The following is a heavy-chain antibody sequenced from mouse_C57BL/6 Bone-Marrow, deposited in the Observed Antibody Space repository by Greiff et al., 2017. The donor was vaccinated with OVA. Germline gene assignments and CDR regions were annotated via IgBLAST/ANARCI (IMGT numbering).Heavy chain of an antibody. CDR2: ISSGGSYT. D-gene: IGHD1-1*01. V-gene: IGHV5-6*01. CDR1: GFTFSSYG. J-gene: IGHJ1*03. CDR3: ARPYGSSYWYFDV. Sequence: EVQVVESGGDLVKPGGSLKLSCAASGFTFSSYGMSWVRQTPDKRLDWVATISSGGSYTYYPTSVKGRFTISRDKAKNTLYLQMSSLKSEDTAMYYCARPYGSSYWYFDVWGTGTTVTVSS.